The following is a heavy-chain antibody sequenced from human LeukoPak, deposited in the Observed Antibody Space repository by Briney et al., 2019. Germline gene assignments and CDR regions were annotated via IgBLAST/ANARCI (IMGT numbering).Heavy chain of an antibody. J-gene: IGHJ4*02. CDR2: INPTGSST. D-gene: IGHD6-19*01. CDR1: GYTFTNFY. Sequence: ASVKVSCKASGYTFTNFYMHWVRQAPGQGLEWIGIINPTGSSTTYAQKFQGRVTMTSDTSTSTVYMELSSLRSEDTAVYHCARDASSGWYHDYWGQGTLVTVSS. CDR3: ARDASSGWYHDY. V-gene: IGHV1-46*01.